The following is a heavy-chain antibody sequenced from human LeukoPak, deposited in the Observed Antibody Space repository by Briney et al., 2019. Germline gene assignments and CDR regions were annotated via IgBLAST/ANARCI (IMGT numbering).Heavy chain of an antibody. J-gene: IGHJ4*02. V-gene: IGHV1-8*01. Sequence: GASVKVSCKASGYTFTSYDINWVRQATGQGLEWMGWMNPNSGNTGSAQRFQGRVTITADESTSTAYMELSSLRSEDAAVYYCARTLLNYYDSSGYYSYFDYWGQGTLVTVSS. D-gene: IGHD3-22*01. CDR1: GYTFTSYD. CDR2: MNPNSGNT. CDR3: ARTLLNYYDSSGYYSYFDY.